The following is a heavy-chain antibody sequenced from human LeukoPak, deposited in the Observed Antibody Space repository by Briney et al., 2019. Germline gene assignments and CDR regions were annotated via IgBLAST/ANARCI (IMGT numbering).Heavy chain of an antibody. CDR1: GYTFTSYG. CDR3: ARGSVGATNPHYYYYMDV. V-gene: IGHV1-18*01. Sequence: ASVKVSCKASGYTFTSYGISWVRQAPGQGLEWMGWISAYNGNTNYAQKLQGRVTMTTDTSASTAYMELRSLRSDDTAVYYCARGSVGATNPHYYYYMDVWGKGTTVTVSS. D-gene: IGHD1-26*01. CDR2: ISAYNGNT. J-gene: IGHJ6*03.